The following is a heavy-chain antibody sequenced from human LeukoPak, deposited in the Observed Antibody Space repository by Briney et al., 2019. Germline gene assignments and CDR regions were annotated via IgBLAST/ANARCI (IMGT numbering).Heavy chain of an antibody. CDR2: ISYDGSNK. Sequence: GGSLRLSCTVSGFVFRRYGMHWVRQAPGKGLEWVAVISYDGSNKYYADSVKGRFTISRDNSKNTLYLQMNSLRAEDTAVYYCARDYLSFGELGFDYWGQGTLVTVSS. CDR1: GFVFRRYG. J-gene: IGHJ4*02. V-gene: IGHV3-30*03. D-gene: IGHD3-10*01. CDR3: ARDYLSFGELGFDY.